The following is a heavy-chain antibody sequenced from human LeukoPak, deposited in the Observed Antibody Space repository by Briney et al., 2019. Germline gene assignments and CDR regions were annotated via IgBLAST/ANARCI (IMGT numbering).Heavy chain of an antibody. J-gene: IGHJ2*01. CDR1: GFTFNSYA. CDR2: VFGGGGT. Sequence: PGGSLRLSCAASGFTFNSYAMSWVRQAPGKGLEWVSVVFGGGGTYYADSVKGIFTISRDNSKNTLYLQMNSLRAEDTAVYYCARGLEFDLWGRGTLVTVSS. D-gene: IGHD1-1*01. CDR3: ARGLEFDL. V-gene: IGHV3-66*01.